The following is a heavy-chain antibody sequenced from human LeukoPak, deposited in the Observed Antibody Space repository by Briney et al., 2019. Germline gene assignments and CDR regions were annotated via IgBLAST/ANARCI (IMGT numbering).Heavy chain of an antibody. CDR2: IYYSGST. CDR1: GGSISSGGYY. Sequence: SETLSLTCTVSGGSISSGGYYWSWIRQHPGKGLEWIGYIYYSGSTYYNPSLKSRVTISVDTSKNQFSVKLSSVTAADTAVYYCERVARGSCCHNFDYWGQGTLVTVSS. J-gene: IGHJ4*02. CDR3: ERVARGSCCHNFDY. V-gene: IGHV4-31*03. D-gene: IGHD2-15*01.